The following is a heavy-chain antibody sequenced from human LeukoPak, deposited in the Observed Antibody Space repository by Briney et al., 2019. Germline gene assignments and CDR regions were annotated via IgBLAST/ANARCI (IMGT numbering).Heavy chain of an antibody. J-gene: IGHJ4*02. CDR2: IYHSGST. CDR1: GGSISSGGYS. V-gene: IGHV4-30-2*01. CDR3: ARSGGKDRGGYFDY. D-gene: IGHD2-15*01. Sequence: PSETLSLTCAVSGGSISSGGYSWSWIRQPPGKGLEWIGYIYHSGSTYYNPSLKSRVTISVDRSKNQFSLKLSSVTAADTAVYYCARSGGKDRGGYFDYWGQGTLVTVSS.